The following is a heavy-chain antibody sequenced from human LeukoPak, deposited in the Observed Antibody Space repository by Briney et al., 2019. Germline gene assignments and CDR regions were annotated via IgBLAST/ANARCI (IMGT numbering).Heavy chain of an antibody. CDR2: INPNSGGT. CDR1: GYTFTGYY. V-gene: IGHV1-2*02. J-gene: IGHJ6*02. CDR3: AIALYGDYVLDYYYYGMDV. D-gene: IGHD4-17*01. Sequence: ASVNVSRKASGYTFTGYYMHWVRQAPGQGLEWMGWINPNSGGTNYAQKFQGRVTMTRDTSISTAYMELSRLRSDDTAVYYCAIALYGDYVLDYYYYGMDVWGQGTTVTVSS.